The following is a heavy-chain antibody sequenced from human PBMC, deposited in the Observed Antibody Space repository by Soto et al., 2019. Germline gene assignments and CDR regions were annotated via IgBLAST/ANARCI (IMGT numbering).Heavy chain of an antibody. CDR2: ISSSSSYI. CDR1: GFTFSSYS. J-gene: IGHJ3*02. CDR3: ARDGDSSSWYTTDAFDI. V-gene: IGHV3-21*01. Sequence: PEGSLRLSCAASGFTFSSYSMNWVRQAPGKGLEWVSSISSSSSYIYYADSVKGRFTISRDNAKNSLYLQMNSLRAEDTAVYYCARDGDSSSWYTTDAFDIWGQGTMVTVSS. D-gene: IGHD6-13*01.